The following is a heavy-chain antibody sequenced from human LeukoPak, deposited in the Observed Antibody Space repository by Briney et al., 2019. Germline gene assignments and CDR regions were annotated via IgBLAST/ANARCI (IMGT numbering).Heavy chain of an antibody. Sequence: PSETLSLTCTVSGGSISSYYWGWIRQPPGKGLEWIGSIYYSGSTYYNPSLKSRVTISVDTSKNQFSLKLSSVTAADTAVYYCARHVPPEGGDSNYEYFDYWGQGTLVTVSS. CDR2: IYYSGST. CDR3: ARHVPPEGGDSNYEYFDY. D-gene: IGHD4-11*01. J-gene: IGHJ4*02. CDR1: GGSISSYY. V-gene: IGHV4-39*01.